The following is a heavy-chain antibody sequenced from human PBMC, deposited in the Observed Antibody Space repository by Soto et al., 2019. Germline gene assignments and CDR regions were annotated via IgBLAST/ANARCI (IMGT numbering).Heavy chain of an antibody. CDR1: GFTFSSYG. CDR3: AKAPTHCSGGSCRLDV. Sequence: QVQLVESGGGVVQPGRSLRLSCAASGFTFSSYGMQWVRQAPGKGLEWVAVISYDGSNKYYADSVKGRFTISRDNSKNTLYLQMNSLRAEDTAVYYCAKAPTHCSGGSCRLDVWGQGTTVTVSS. D-gene: IGHD2-15*01. CDR2: ISYDGSNK. V-gene: IGHV3-30*18. J-gene: IGHJ6*02.